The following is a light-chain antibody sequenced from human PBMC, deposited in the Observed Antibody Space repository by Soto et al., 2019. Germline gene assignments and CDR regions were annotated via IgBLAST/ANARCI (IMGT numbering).Light chain of an antibody. V-gene: IGKV2-28*01. Sequence: EIVLTQSPLSLPVTPGEPASISCRSSQSLLHSNGYNYLDWYLQKPGQSPQLLIDLGSNRSSGVPDRFSGSGSGTDFTLKISRVEAEDVGVYYCMQALQTPWTFGQGTKVDIK. J-gene: IGKJ1*01. CDR2: LGS. CDR1: QSLLHSNGYNY. CDR3: MQALQTPWT.